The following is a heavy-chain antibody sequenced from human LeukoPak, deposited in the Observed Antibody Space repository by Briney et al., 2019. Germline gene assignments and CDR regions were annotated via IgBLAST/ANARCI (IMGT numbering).Heavy chain of an antibody. CDR3: ARLCQVTTCAKFEH. Sequence: PSETLSLTCAVSGASITIPDYYWGWNRLPPGKGLESIGTISHTGTTYYNPSLQSRVSISVDKSRNQFSLKLSSVTAADTAVYYCARLCQVTTCAKFEHWGQGILVTVSS. V-gene: IGHV4-39*01. J-gene: IGHJ4*02. CDR2: ISHTGTT. D-gene: IGHD4-17*01. CDR1: GASITIPDYY.